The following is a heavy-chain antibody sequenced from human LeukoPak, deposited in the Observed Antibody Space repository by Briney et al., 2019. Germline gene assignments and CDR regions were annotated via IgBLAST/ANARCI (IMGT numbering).Heavy chain of an antibody. CDR1: GFTFSSYS. D-gene: IGHD3-10*01. J-gene: IGHJ4*02. Sequence: PGGSLRLSCAASGFTFSSYSMNWVRQAPGKGLEWVSYISSASNTIYYADSVKGRFTISRDNAKNSLYLQMNSLRAEDTTVYYCARDCWDYGSGSYCGIDYWGQGTLVTVSS. CDR2: ISSASNTI. CDR3: ARDCWDYGSGSYCGIDY. V-gene: IGHV3-48*01.